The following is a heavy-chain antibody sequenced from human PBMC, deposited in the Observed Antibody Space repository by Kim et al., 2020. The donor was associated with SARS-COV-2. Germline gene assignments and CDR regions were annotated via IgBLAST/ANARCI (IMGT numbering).Heavy chain of an antibody. CDR2: IYYSGST. D-gene: IGHD1-7*01. J-gene: IGHJ6*02. CDR1: GGSISSYY. V-gene: IGHV4-59*01. Sequence: SETLSLTCTVSGGSISSYYWSWIRQPPGKGLEWIGDIYYSGSTNYNPSLKSRVTISVATSKNQFSLKLRSVTAADTAVYYCAREELEGGGDYYYGMDVWGQGTTVTVSS. CDR3: AREELEGGGDYYYGMDV.